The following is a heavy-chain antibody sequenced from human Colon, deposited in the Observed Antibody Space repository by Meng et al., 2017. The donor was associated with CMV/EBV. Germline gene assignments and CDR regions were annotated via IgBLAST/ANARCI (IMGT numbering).Heavy chain of an antibody. CDR3: AKRTNFWSAYAA. D-gene: IGHD3-3*01. CDR2: ISGGGGDT. Sequence: SCAASGFTFSTYAVSWVRQAPGKGLQWVSGISGGGGDTYYTDSVKGRFTISRDNSKNTLYLQMNSLRVEDTAVYYCAKRTNFWSAYAAWGQGTLVTVSS. V-gene: IGHV3-23*01. J-gene: IGHJ5*02. CDR1: GFTFSTYA.